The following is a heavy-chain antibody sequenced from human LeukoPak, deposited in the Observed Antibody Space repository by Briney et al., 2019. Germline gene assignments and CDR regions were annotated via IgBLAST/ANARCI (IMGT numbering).Heavy chain of an antibody. V-gene: IGHV4-34*01. J-gene: IGHJ4*02. CDR2: INHSGST. CDR3: ARRYYGSGSYFLGA. D-gene: IGHD3-10*01. CDR1: GGSFSGYY. Sequence: SETLSLTCAVYGGSFSGYYWSWIRQPPGKGLEWFGEINHSGSTNYNPSLKSRVTISVDTSKNQFSLKLSSVTAADTAVYYCARRYYGSGSYFLGAWGQGTLVTVSS.